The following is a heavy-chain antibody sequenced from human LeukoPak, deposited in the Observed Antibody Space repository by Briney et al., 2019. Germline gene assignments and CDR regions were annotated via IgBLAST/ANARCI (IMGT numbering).Heavy chain of an antibody. CDR1: GGSISSSSYY. CDR2: IYYSGST. CDR3: ARAKKRMITFGGVIVTHGFDP. Sequence: SETLSLTCTVSGGSISSSSYYWGWIRQPPGKGLEWIGSIYYSGSTYYNPSLKSRVTISVDTSKNQFSLKLSSVTAADTAVYYCARAKKRMITFGGVIVTHGFDPWGQGTLVTVSS. D-gene: IGHD3-16*02. V-gene: IGHV4-39*07. J-gene: IGHJ5*02.